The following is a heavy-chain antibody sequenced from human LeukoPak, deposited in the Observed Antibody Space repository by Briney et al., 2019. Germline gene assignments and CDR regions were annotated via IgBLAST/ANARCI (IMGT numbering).Heavy chain of an antibody. Sequence: SETLSLTCTVSGHSISRAYYWGWIRQPPGKGLEWIGNIHHSGSTYYNPSLKSRVTTSSDTSKNHFSLKLKSVTASDTAVYYCARGFWSRYYDYWGQGTLVTVSS. V-gene: IGHV4-38-2*02. CDR2: IHHSGST. D-gene: IGHD2-8*02. CDR1: GHSISRAYY. J-gene: IGHJ4*02. CDR3: ARGFWSRYYDY.